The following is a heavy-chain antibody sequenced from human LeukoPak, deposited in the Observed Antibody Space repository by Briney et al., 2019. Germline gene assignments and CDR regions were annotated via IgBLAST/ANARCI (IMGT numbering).Heavy chain of an antibody. J-gene: IGHJ4*02. CDR3: ARGYCSGGSCYSDY. Sequence: ASVKVSCKTSGYTFSNFGISWVRQAPGQGLEWMGWISGNNDNPNYGQKFQGRFTVTTDSSTSTAYMELRNLRSDDTAVYYCARGYCSGGSCYSDYWGQGTLVTVSS. CDR1: GYTFSNFG. D-gene: IGHD2-15*01. CDR2: ISGNNDNP. V-gene: IGHV1-18*01.